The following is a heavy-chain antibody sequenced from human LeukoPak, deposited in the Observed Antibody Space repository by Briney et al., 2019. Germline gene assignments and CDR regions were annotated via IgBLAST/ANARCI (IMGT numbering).Heavy chain of an antibody. Sequence: GGSLRLSCATSGFAFSSYAMSWVRQAPGKGLEWVSAISGSGGSTYYADSVKGRFTISRDNSKNTLYLQMNSLRAEDTAVYYCAKAPYSNLDWFDPWGQGTLVTVSS. CDR1: GFAFSSYA. CDR2: ISGSGGST. D-gene: IGHD4-11*01. CDR3: AKAPYSNLDWFDP. V-gene: IGHV3-23*01. J-gene: IGHJ5*02.